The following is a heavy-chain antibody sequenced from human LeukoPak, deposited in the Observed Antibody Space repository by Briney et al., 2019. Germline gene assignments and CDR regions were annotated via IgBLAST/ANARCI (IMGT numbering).Heavy chain of an antibody. Sequence: PSETLSLTCTVSGDSITAPEWWSWVRQAPGEGLEWIGEIYHDGTTSFNPSLKSRLTISVDKSANQFFLNLNSVSATDTAVYYCVGRGLYGGTWLFEYWGQGALVTVSS. D-gene: IGHD2-8*01. J-gene: IGHJ4*02. V-gene: IGHV4-4*02. CDR1: GDSITAPEW. CDR3: VGRGLYGGTWLFEY. CDR2: IYHDGTT.